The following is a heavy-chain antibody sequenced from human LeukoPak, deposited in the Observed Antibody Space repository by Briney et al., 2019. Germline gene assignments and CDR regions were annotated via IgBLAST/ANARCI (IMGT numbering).Heavy chain of an antibody. CDR3: ARGNLVGATVPYNWFDP. Sequence: PSKTLSLTCTVSGGSISSYYWSWIRQPPGKGLEWIGYIYYSGSTNYNPSLKSRVTISVDKSKNQFSLKLSSVTAADTAVYYCARGNLVGATVPYNWFDPWGQGTLVTVSS. D-gene: IGHD1-26*01. J-gene: IGHJ5*02. CDR2: IYYSGST. CDR1: GGSISSYY. V-gene: IGHV4-59*12.